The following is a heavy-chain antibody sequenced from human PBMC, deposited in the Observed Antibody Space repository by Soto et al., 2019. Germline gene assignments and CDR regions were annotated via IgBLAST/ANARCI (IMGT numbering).Heavy chain of an antibody. CDR3: ARDAGGYGD. Sequence: EVQLVDSGGGLVQPGGSLRLSCAASGFTFSTYWMSWVRQTPGKGLEWVANIKEDGSEKYYVDSVKGRFTISRDKGKNSLYLQMNSLRDEDTAVYYCARDAGGYGDWGQGTLVTVSS. J-gene: IGHJ4*02. CDR2: IKEDGSEK. CDR1: GFTFSTYW. D-gene: IGHD5-12*01. V-gene: IGHV3-7*01.